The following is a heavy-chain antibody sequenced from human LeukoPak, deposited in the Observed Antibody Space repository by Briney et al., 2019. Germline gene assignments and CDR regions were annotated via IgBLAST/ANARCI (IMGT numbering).Heavy chain of an antibody. CDR1: GFTFSTYA. CDR3: AKDITPRYRGIFDY. V-gene: IGHV3-23*01. Sequence: GGSLRLSCAASGFTFSTYAMNWVRQAPGKGLEWVSAISGSGGSTYYADSVKGRFTISRDNSKNTLYLQMNSLRAEDTAVYYCAKDITPRYRGIFDYWGQGTLVTVSS. D-gene: IGHD3-10*01. J-gene: IGHJ4*02. CDR2: ISGSGGST.